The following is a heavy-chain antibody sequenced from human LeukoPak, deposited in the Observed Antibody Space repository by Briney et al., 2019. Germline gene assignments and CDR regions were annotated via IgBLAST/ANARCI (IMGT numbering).Heavy chain of an antibody. Sequence: GSVRVSCKASVYTFTGYFMHCVRQTPGQGVEWMRWHNPNSGGTNYAQKCQGRVTMTSDTSISTAYMELRRVSSADAAVYYCARDLEVAVAGTRGQGTLVTVSS. D-gene: IGHD6-19*01. CDR3: ARDLEVAVAGT. J-gene: IGHJ4*02. CDR1: VYTFTGYF. V-gene: IGHV1-2*02. CDR2: HNPNSGGT.